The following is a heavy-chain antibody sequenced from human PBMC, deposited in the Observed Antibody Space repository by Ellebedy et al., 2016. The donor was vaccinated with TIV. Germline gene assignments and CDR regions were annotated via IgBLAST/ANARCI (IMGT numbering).Heavy chain of an antibody. D-gene: IGHD1-1*01. CDR1: EYTFTNYW. CDR3: ARPSDWNDGYFHY. J-gene: IGHJ4*02. CDR2: IYPTDSDT. V-gene: IGHV5-51*01. Sequence: GESLKISCKASEYTFTNYWIGWVRQMPGKGLEWLGMIYPTDSDTRSSPSFQGQVTISADKSISTAYLQWNSLKASDTAMFYCARPSDWNDGYFHYWGQGTLVTVAS.